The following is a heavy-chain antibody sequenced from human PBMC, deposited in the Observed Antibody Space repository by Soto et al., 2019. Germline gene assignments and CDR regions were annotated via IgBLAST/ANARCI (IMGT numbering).Heavy chain of an antibody. Sequence: QVQLVQSGAEVKKPGASVKVSCKASGYTFSSYAISWVRQAPGQGLEWMGGIIPIFGTANYAQKFQGRVTITADESTSTAYMELSSLRSGDAAVYYCARDQGGDSGSYSYFDYWGQGTLVTVSS. J-gene: IGHJ4*02. V-gene: IGHV1-69*01. D-gene: IGHD1-26*01. CDR3: ARDQGGDSGSYSYFDY. CDR1: GYTFSSYA. CDR2: IIPIFGTA.